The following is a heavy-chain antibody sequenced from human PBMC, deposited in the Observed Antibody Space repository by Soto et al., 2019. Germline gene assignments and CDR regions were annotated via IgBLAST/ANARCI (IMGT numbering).Heavy chain of an antibody. J-gene: IGHJ6*02. V-gene: IGHV1-69*13. D-gene: IGHD2-15*01. CDR3: ARDRYSGYDIRYCSGGSCYYPYYYYGMDV. Sequence: SVKVSCKASGGTFSSYAISWVRQAPGQGLEWMGGIIPIFGTANYAQKFQGRVTITADESTSTAYMELSSLRSEDTAVYYCARDRYSGYDIRYCSGGSCYYPYYYYGMDVWGQGTTVTVSS. CDR2: IIPIFGTA. CDR1: GGTFSSYA.